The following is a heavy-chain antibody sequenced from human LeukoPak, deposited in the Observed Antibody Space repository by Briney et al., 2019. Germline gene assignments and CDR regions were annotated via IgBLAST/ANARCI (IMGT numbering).Heavy chain of an antibody. D-gene: IGHD3-10*01. Sequence: GGSLRLSCAASGFTFSKAWMNWVRQAPGKGLEWVGRIKSKTDGGTTDYAAPVKGRFTISRDDSKNTLSLQMNSLKTEDTAVYYCTTITMIREHEDYWGQGTLVTVSS. CDR3: TTITMIREHEDY. CDR2: IKSKTDGGTT. J-gene: IGHJ4*02. CDR1: GFTFSKAW. V-gene: IGHV3-15*01.